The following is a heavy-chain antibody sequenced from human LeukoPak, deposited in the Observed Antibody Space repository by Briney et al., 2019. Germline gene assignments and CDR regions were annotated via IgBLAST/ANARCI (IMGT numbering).Heavy chain of an antibody. CDR1: GGSISSGNYY. CDR2: IYTSGST. CDR3: ARDSTGRNFFDY. Sequence: SETLSHTCTVSGGSISSGNYYWSWIRQPAGKGLEWIGRIYTSGSTNYNPSLKSRVTISVDTSKNQFSLKLTSVTAADTTVYYCARDSTGRNFFDYCRQGSLVTVSS. J-gene: IGHJ4*02. V-gene: IGHV4-61*02. D-gene: IGHD1-14*01.